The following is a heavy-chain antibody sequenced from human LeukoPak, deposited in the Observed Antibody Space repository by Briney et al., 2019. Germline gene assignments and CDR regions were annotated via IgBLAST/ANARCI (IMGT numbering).Heavy chain of an antibody. Sequence: GESLKISCKISGYDFTTYWIGWVRQMPGKGLECMGIIWPGDSDTRYSPSFQGQVTMSVDKSISTAYLQWSSLKASDTAIYYCARQSTKSFDFWGQGTLVTVSS. CDR1: GYDFTTYW. CDR2: IWPGDSDT. J-gene: IGHJ4*02. CDR3: ARQSTKSFDF. V-gene: IGHV5-51*01.